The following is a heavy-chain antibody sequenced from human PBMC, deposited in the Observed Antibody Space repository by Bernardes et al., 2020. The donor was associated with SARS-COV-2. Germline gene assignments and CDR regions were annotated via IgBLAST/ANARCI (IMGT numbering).Heavy chain of an antibody. CDR3: ARSNPHSSGWKDY. CDR2: ISSSSSYT. Sequence: GSLRLSCAASGFTFSDYYMSWIRQAPGKGLEWVSYISSSSSYTNYADSVKGRFTISRDNAKNSLYLQMNSLRAEDTAVYYCARSNPHSSGWKDYWGQGTLVTVSS. J-gene: IGHJ4*02. D-gene: IGHD6-19*01. V-gene: IGHV3-11*06. CDR1: GFTFSDYY.